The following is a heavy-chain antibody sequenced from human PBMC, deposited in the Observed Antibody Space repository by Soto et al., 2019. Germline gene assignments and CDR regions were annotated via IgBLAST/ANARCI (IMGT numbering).Heavy chain of an antibody. D-gene: IGHD3-10*01. CDR3: ARDKMIDDFVLGSLDF. J-gene: IGHJ4*02. CDR2: ISGYNGKT. V-gene: IGHV1-18*04. CDR1: GYTFRSFG. Sequence: QVQLVQSGPEVKKPGASVKVSCKASGYTFRSFGVSWVRQSPGQGPEWMGCISGYNGKTKYAQKVQGRVTMTTDTTTTTAYMEIRSLRSDDAAVYYCARDKMIDDFVLGSLDFWGQGTVVTVSA.